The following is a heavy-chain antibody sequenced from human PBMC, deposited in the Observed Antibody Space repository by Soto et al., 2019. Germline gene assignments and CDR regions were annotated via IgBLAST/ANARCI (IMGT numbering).Heavy chain of an antibody. CDR2: LSWNGDAT. CDR1: GFTFDEYA. V-gene: IGHV3-9*01. D-gene: IGHD3-10*01. CDR3: ANLPLYGSGFDC. Sequence: EVQLVESVGALVQPCGSLRRSCTASGFTFDEYAIHWVRQAPGKGLEWISGLSWNGDATGYADSVKGRFTISRDNAKNSLYLQMNSLGTEDTAMYFCANLPLYGSGFDCWGQGTLVTVAS. J-gene: IGHJ4*02.